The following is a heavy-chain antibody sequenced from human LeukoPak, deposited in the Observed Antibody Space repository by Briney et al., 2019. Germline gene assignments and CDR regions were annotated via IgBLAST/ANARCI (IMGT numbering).Heavy chain of an antibody. CDR1: GGTFSSYT. V-gene: IGHV1-69*02. CDR3: ARGVRCSGGSCYSRAGNWFDP. D-gene: IGHD2-15*01. J-gene: IGHJ5*02. CDR2: IIPILGIA. Sequence: SVRVSCKASGGTFSSYTISWVRQAPGQGLEWMGRIIPILGIANYAQKFQGRVTITADKSTSTAYMELSSLRSEDTAVYYCARGVRCSGGSCYSRAGNWFDPWGQGTLVTVSS.